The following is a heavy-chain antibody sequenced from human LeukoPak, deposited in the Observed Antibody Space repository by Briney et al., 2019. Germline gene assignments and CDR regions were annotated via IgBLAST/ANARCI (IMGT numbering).Heavy chain of an antibody. V-gene: IGHV3-66*02. CDR3: ARGWGSSSSSGAFDI. D-gene: IGHD6-6*01. CDR2: IYSGGST. J-gene: IGHJ3*02. Sequence: GGSLRLSCAASGFTFSSNYMSWVRQAPGKGLEWVSVIYSGGSTYYADSVKGRFTISRDNSKNTLYLQMNSLRAEDTAVYYCARGWGSSSSSGAFDIWGQGTMVTVSS. CDR1: GFTFSSNY.